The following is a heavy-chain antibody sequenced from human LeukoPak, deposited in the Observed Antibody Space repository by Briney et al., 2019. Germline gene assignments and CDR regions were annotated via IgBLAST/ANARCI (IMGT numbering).Heavy chain of an antibody. CDR1: GFTFSDYY. D-gene: IGHD3-22*01. Sequence: GGSLRLSCAASGFTFSDYYMSWIRQAPGKGLEWVSYISSSGSTIYYADSVKGRFTISRDNAKNSLYLQMYSLRAEDTAVYYCASSYYYDSSGYYSHAFDIWGQGTMVTVSS. CDR2: ISSSGSTI. CDR3: ASSYYYDSSGYYSHAFDI. V-gene: IGHV3-11*04. J-gene: IGHJ3*02.